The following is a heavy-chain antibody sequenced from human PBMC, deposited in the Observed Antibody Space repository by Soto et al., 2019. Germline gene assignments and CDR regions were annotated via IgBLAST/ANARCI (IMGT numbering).Heavy chain of an antibody. J-gene: IGHJ6*02. CDR1: GFSFNNYA. D-gene: IGHD3-22*01. Sequence: XVSLRLSGAASGFSFNNYAKSGVRQAAGKGLEWVSDISGNGDRTYYADSVKGRFTISRDSSKSTLYLQMNSLRAEDTAVYYCAKDFYYDSSGYFYYYGMDVWGQGTTVTVS. CDR3: AKDFYYDSSGYFYYYGMDV. V-gene: IGHV3-23*01. CDR2: ISGNGDRT.